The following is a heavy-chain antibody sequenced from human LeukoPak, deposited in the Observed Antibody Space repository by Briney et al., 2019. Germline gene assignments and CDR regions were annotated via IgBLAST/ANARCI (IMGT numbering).Heavy chain of an antibody. Sequence: PSETLSLTCTVSGGSISSYYWSWIRQPPGKGLEWIGRMYTSGSTNYNPSLKSRVTISVDTSKNQFSLKLSSVTAADTAVYYCASSKGPTVYMDVWGKGTTVTVSS. V-gene: IGHV4-4*07. CDR1: GGSISSYY. D-gene: IGHD4-17*01. CDR3: ASSKGPTVYMDV. CDR2: MYTSGST. J-gene: IGHJ6*03.